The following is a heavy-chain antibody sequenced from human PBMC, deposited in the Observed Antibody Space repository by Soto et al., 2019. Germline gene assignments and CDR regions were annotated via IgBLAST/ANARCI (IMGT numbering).Heavy chain of an antibody. J-gene: IGHJ4*02. CDR2: ISAYNGNT. Sequence: QVQLVQSGAEVKKPGASVKVSCRASGYTFTSYGISWVRQAPGQGLEWMGWISAYNGNTSYAQNLQGRVTMATDTSTSTADMELRSLRYDDTAVYYCAREYDYGSGPWYWGQRTLVTVAS. D-gene: IGHD3-10*01. CDR1: GYTFTSYG. CDR3: AREYDYGSGPWY. V-gene: IGHV1-18*01.